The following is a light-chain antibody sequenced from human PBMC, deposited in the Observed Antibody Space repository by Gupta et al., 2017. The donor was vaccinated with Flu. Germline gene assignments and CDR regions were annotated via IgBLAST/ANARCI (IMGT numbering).Light chain of an antibody. CDR3: SSYTSTNTFYV. CDR2: DVT. J-gene: IGLJ1*01. CDR1: SSDIGGSNY. V-gene: IGLV2-14*01. Sequence: QSALPQPASVPGSPGRSLTLSCTGTSSDIGGSNYVSWYQQHPGKAPKLIIYDVTNRPTGVCSRFSGSKSGNTASMTIAGVEAEDESDYFCSSYTSTNTFYVFGTGTKVTVL.